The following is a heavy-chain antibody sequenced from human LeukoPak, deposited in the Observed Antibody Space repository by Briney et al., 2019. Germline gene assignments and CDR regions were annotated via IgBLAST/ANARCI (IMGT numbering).Heavy chain of an antibody. CDR2: ISPKSGGT. Sequence: ASVKVSCKASGYTFTDYYMHWVRQAPGQGLEWMGRISPKSGGTNYAQKFQGRVTMTRDTSITTAYMELSRLRSDDTAVYYCAREPIHCGGDCYSPLGYWGQGTLVTVSS. V-gene: IGHV1-2*06. D-gene: IGHD2-21*02. CDR1: GYTFTDYY. J-gene: IGHJ4*02. CDR3: AREPIHCGGDCYSPLGY.